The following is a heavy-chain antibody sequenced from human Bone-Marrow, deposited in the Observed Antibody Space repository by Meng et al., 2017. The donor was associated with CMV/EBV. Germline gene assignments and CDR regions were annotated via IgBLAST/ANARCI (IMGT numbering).Heavy chain of an antibody. CDR2: MNPNSGNT. J-gene: IGHJ6*02. Sequence: ASVKVSCKASGYTFTSYDINWVRQATGQGLEWMGWMNPNSGNTGYAQKFQGRVTMTRNTPISTAYMELSSLRSEDTAVYYCARTSGLTILGVSGYYYYGMDVWGQGTTVTVSS. D-gene: IGHD3-3*01. CDR3: ARTSGLTILGVSGYYYYGMDV. V-gene: IGHV1-8*01. CDR1: GYTFTSYD.